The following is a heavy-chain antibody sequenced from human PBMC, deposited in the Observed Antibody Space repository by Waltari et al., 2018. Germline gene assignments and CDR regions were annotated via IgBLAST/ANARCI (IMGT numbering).Heavy chain of an antibody. Sequence: QVQLQESGPGLVKPSETLSLPCTVSGGSIRSYYWGWIRQPAGKGLEWIGRIYTSGSTNYNPSLKSRVTMSVDTSKNQFSLKLSSVTAADTAVYYCARWDILTGYSDYWGQGTLVTVSS. D-gene: IGHD3-9*01. CDR3: ARWDILTGYSDY. CDR1: GGSIRSYY. CDR2: IYTSGST. V-gene: IGHV4-4*07. J-gene: IGHJ4*02.